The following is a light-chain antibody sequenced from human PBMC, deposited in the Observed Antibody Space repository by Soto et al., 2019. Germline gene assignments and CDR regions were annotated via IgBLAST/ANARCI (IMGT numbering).Light chain of an antibody. CDR1: QSVSSS. J-gene: IGKJ4*01. CDR3: QQRSNWPLT. Sequence: EIVLTQSPATLSLSPGERATLSCRASQSVSSSLAWYQQKPGQAPRLLIYDVSNRATGIPARFSGSGSGTDFTLTISSLEPEDFVVYYCQQRSNWPLTFGGGTKVDIK. V-gene: IGKV3-11*01. CDR2: DVS.